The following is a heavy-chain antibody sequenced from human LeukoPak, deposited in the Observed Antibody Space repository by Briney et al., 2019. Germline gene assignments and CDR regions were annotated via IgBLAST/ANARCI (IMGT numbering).Heavy chain of an antibody. D-gene: IGHD2-15*01. J-gene: IGHJ3*01. CDR2: VYTSGSP. CDR3: ARVGGPVPAALEDAFDL. V-gene: IGHV4-4*07. CDR1: GGSINTYY. Sequence: SSETLSLTCNVSGGSINTYYWSWIRQSAGGGLEFIGRVYTSGSPDYNPSLKSRVIMSADTSKNQFSLKLRSVTAADTALYYCARVGGPVPAALEDAFDLWGQGILVTVSS.